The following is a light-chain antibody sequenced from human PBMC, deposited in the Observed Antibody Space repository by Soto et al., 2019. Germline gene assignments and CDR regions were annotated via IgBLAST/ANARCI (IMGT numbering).Light chain of an antibody. J-gene: IGLJ1*01. V-gene: IGLV2-14*01. CDR3: SSYTSSSTRLYV. Sequence: SALTQPASVSGSPGQSITISCTGTSSDVGGYNYVSWYQQHPGKAPKLMIYEVSNRPSGVSNRFSGSKSGNTASLTISGLQAEDEADYYCSSYTSSSTRLYVFGTGTKLTVL. CDR2: EVS. CDR1: SSDVGGYNY.